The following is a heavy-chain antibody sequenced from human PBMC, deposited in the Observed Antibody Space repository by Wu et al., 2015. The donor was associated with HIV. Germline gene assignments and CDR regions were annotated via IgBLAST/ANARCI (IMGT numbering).Heavy chain of an antibody. D-gene: IGHD3-10*01. V-gene: IGHV1-2*02. CDR3: ARGRGYYGSGSGNWFDP. J-gene: IGHJ5*02. CDR1: GYTFTGYY. Sequence: QVQLVQSGAEVKKPGASVKVSCKASGYTFTGYYMHWVRQAPGQGLEWMGWINPNSGGTNYAQKFQGRVTMTRDTSISTAYMELSRLRSDDTAVYYCARGRGYYGSGSGNWFDPWGQGNPGHRLL. CDR2: INPNSGGT.